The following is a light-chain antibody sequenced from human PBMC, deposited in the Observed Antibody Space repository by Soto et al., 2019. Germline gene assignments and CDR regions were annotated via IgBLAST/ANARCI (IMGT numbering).Light chain of an antibody. CDR1: TSDIGSYNL. J-gene: IGLJ1*01. CDR2: EAS. Sequence: QPVLTQPASVSGSPGQSITISCTGTTSDIGSYNLVSWYQQHPGKVPKIIIYEASKRPSGAPYRFSGSKSGNTASLTISGLQAEDEADYYCCSYAGSSTGVFGTGTKVTVL. V-gene: IGLV2-23*01. CDR3: CSYAGSSTGV.